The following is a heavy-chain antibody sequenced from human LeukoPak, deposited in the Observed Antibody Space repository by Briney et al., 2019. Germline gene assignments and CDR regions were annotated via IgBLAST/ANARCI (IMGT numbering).Heavy chain of an antibody. D-gene: IGHD4-17*01. CDR3: ARELGYAVTSLDY. V-gene: IGHV4-34*01. CDR2: INHSGST. Sequence: SETLSLTCAVYGGSFSGYYWSWIRQPPGKGLEWIGEINHSGSTNYNPSLKSRVTISVDTSKNQFSLKLSSVTAADTAVYYCARELGYAVTSLDYWGQGTLVTVSS. CDR1: GGSFSGYY. J-gene: IGHJ4*02.